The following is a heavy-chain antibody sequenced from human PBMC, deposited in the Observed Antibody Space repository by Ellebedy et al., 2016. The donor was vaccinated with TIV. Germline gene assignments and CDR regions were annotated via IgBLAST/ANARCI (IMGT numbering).Heavy chain of an antibody. V-gene: IGHV3-30*04. J-gene: IGHJ3*02. Sequence: GESLKISCAASGFTFSSYAMHWVRQAPGKGLEWVAVISYDGSNKYYADSVKGRFTISRDNSKNTLYLQMNSLRAEDTAVYYCARAIHGDYDAFDIWGQGTMVTVSS. CDR2: ISYDGSNK. CDR1: GFTFSSYA. D-gene: IGHD4-17*01. CDR3: ARAIHGDYDAFDI.